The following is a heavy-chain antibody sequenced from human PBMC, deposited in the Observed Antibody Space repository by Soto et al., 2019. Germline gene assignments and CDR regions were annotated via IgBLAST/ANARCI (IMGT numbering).Heavy chain of an antibody. CDR2: IRSKANSYAT. V-gene: IGHV3-73*02. Sequence: EVQLVESGGGLVQPGGSLKLSCAASGFTLSGSTMHWVRQASGKGLEWVGRIRSKANSYATVYAASVKGRFTISRDDSKNTAYLQMNSLKSEDAAVYYCTPGDCSGGSCYGGAWFDPWGQGTLVIVSS. J-gene: IGHJ5*02. D-gene: IGHD2-15*01. CDR3: TPGDCSGGSCYGGAWFDP. CDR1: GFTLSGST.